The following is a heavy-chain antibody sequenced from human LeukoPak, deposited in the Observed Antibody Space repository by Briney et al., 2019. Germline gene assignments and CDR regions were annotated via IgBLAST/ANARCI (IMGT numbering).Heavy chain of an antibody. V-gene: IGHV1-18*01. D-gene: IGHD1-26*01. CDR2: ISGSNGNT. CDR1: GYTFNRYG. CDR3: ARAGRGTYYYFDY. Sequence: ASVKVSCKTSGYTFNRYGVAWVRQAPGQGLEWVWWISGSNGNTNYAQKLQGRVTMTTDTATSTAYMELRSLTSDDTAMYYCARAGRGTYYYFDYWGQGTLVTVSS. J-gene: IGHJ4*02.